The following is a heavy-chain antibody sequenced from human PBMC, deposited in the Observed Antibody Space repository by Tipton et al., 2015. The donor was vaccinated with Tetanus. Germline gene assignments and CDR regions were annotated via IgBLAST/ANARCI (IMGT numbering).Heavy chain of an antibody. Sequence: TLSLTCTVSGGSLRSCDHYWSWIRQPPGKGLEWLAYISASGSTNSNHSLKSRITISRDTAKNQFSLKLASVTAADTAVYFCARAKFDFSKKGHFDSWGQGILVLVSA. D-gene: IGHD3-3*01. J-gene: IGHJ4*02. CDR1: GGSLRSCDHY. V-gene: IGHV4-61*08. CDR3: ARAKFDFSKKGHFDS. CDR2: ISASGST.